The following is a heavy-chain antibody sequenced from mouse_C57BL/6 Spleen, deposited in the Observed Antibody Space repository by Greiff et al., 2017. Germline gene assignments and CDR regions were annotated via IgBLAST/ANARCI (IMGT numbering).Heavy chain of an antibody. CDR1: GYAFSSSW. D-gene: IGHD3-3*01. CDR2: IYPGDGDT. V-gene: IGHV1-82*01. J-gene: IGHJ2*01. CDR3: ARGDPVDD. Sequence: QVHVKQSGPELVKPGASVKISCKASGYAFSSSWMNWVKQRPGKGLEWIGRIYPGDGDTNYNGKFKGKATLTADKSSSTAYMQLSSLTSEDAAVYFCARGDPVDDWGQGTTRTVSS.